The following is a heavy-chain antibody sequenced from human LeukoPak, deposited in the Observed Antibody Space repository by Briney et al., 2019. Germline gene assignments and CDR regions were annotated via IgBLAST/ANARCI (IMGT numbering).Heavy chain of an antibody. CDR1: GFTFSSYG. V-gene: IGHV3-33*01. J-gene: IGHJ6*02. Sequence: PGGSLRLSCAASGFTFSSYGMHWVRQAPGKGLEWVAVIWYDGSNKYYADSVKGRFTVSRDNSKNTLYLQMNSLRAEDTAVYYYARDRRLAAALGGYYYYGMDVWGQGTTVTVSS. CDR2: IWYDGSNK. CDR3: ARDRRLAAALGGYYYYGMDV. D-gene: IGHD6-13*01.